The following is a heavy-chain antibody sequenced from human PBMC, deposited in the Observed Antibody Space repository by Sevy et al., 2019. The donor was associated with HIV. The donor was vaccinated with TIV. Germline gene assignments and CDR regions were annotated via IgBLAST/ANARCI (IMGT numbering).Heavy chain of an antibody. Sequence: SETLSLTCTVSGGSISSSGYYWDWVRQPPGKGLEWIGSIYYSRRTYYNPSLKSRVTISVDTSKNQFSLNLTSVTAADTAVYYCAKHPSSFYFDYWGQGTLVTVSS. D-gene: IGHD1-26*01. CDR2: IYYSRRT. J-gene: IGHJ4*02. V-gene: IGHV4-39*01. CDR3: AKHPSSFYFDY. CDR1: GGSISSSGYY.